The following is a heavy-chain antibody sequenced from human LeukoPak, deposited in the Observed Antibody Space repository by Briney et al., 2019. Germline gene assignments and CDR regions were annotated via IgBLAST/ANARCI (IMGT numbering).Heavy chain of an antibody. CDR3: VRQRRYCSGDSCYQRTFDY. V-gene: IGHV3-7*01. CDR2: IEQDGSEK. D-gene: IGHD2-15*01. J-gene: IGHJ4*02. CDR1: GFTFSSYW. Sequence: GGSLRLSCAASGFTFSSYWMSWVRQAPGKGLEWVANIEQDGSEKSYVGSVTGRFTISRDNAKNSLYMQMNSLRAEDTAVYYCVRQRRYCSGDSCYQRTFDYWGQGTLVTVSS.